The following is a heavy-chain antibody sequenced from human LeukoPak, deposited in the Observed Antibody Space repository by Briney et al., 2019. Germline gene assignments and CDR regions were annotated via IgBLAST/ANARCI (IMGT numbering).Heavy chain of an antibody. Sequence: SETLSLTCTVSGGSINSYYWGWVRQPPGKGLEWIGNIYSSGNTYYNASLKSRVTTYIDTSKNQFSLNLSSVTAADTAVYYCAKSGGSGLIDYWGQGTLVTVSS. CDR1: GGSINSYY. J-gene: IGHJ4*02. CDR2: IYSSGNT. CDR3: AKSGGSGLIDY. V-gene: IGHV4-59*04. D-gene: IGHD1-26*01.